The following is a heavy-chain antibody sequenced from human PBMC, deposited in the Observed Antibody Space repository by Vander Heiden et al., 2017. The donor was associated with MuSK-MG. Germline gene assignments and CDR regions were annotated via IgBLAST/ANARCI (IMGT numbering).Heavy chain of an antibody. CDR1: GFTFSSHW. J-gene: IGHJ4*02. D-gene: IGHD2-15*01. Sequence: EVQLVESGGGLVQPGGSLSLSCAASGFTFSSHWRSWVRQAPGKGLEWVANIKQDGSERYYVDSVKGRFTISSDNAKNSLYLQMNSLRAEDTALYYCARGSGYCSGGSCYPYYFDYWGQGTLVNVS. CDR2: IKQDGSER. V-gene: IGHV3-7*01. CDR3: ARGSGYCSGGSCYPYYFDY.